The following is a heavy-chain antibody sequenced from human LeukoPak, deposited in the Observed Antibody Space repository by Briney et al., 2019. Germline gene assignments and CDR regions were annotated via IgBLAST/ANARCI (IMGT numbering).Heavy chain of an antibody. D-gene: IGHD5-18*01. CDR2: IIPIFGTA. Sequence: ASVKVSCKASGGTFSSYAISWVRQAPGQGLERMGGIIPIFGTANYAQKFQGRVTITADKSTSTAYMELSSLRSEDTAVYYCARAANSYGYPYDYWGQGTLVTVSS. J-gene: IGHJ4*02. V-gene: IGHV1-69*06. CDR1: GGTFSSYA. CDR3: ARAANSYGYPYDY.